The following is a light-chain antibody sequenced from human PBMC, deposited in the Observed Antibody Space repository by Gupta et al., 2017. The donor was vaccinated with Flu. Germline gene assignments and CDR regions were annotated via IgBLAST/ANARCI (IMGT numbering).Light chain of an antibody. J-gene: IGLJ3*02. V-gene: IGLV1-44*01. CDR3: DAWEEGLNGLWV. Sequence: QSVPPQPPPPSRPPGQSGTTSSSGSNSNIVSNNVHWYYQRPGPAPNLLIYSNNKRPSGAPDRLSVSKSGTSASLAISRLQAEEEADYYCDAWEEGLNGLWVFGGGTKLTVL. CDR1: NSNIVSNN. CDR2: SNN.